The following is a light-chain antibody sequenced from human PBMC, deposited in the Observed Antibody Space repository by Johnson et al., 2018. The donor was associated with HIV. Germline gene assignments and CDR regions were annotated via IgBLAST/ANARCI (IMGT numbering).Light chain of an antibody. Sequence: HSVLTQPPSVSAAPGQKVTISCSGSSSNIGNNYVSWYQQLPGRAPKLLIYDNNKRPSGIPDRFSGSKSGTSATLGITGLQTGDEADYYCGTWDSSLRVVFFGTGTKVTVL. CDR3: GTWDSSLRVVF. J-gene: IGLJ1*01. CDR1: SSNIGNNY. V-gene: IGLV1-51*01. CDR2: DNN.